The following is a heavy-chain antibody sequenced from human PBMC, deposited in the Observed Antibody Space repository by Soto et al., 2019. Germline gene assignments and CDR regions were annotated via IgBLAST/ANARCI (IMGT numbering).Heavy chain of an antibody. J-gene: IGHJ5*02. D-gene: IGHD3-22*01. CDR3: ARLNYYDSSGYPTPSVDP. Sequence: SETLSLPGPVSGCSISSYYWSWIRQPPGKGLEWIGYIYYSGSTNYNPSLKSRVTISVDTSKNQFSLKLSSVTAADTAVYYCARLNYYDSSGYPTPSVDPWGQGTLVTVSS. CDR2: IYYSGST. CDR1: GCSISSYY. V-gene: IGHV4-59*01.